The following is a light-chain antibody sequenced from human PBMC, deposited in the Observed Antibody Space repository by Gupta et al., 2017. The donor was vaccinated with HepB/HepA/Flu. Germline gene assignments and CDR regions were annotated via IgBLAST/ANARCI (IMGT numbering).Light chain of an antibody. CDR3: QVWDRNSDRV. CDR2: DDG. CDR1: KTGSRS. J-gene: IGLJ3*02. Sequence: SSVLTQPPSVSVAPGKTARITCGGNKTGSRSVHWYQQKRGQAPVLVVYDDGDRPSGIPERFSGSNSGNTATLTISRVEDGDEADYCCQVWDRNSDRVFGGGTKLTVL. V-gene: IGLV3-21*03.